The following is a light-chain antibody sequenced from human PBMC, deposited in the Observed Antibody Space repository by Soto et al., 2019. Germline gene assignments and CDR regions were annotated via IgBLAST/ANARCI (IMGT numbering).Light chain of an antibody. CDR2: EVT. V-gene: IGLV2-8*01. Sequence: QSALTQPPSASGSPGQSVTISCTGTSSDVGRYNFVSWYQQHPDKAPKLLIYEVTKRPSGVPDRFSGSKSGNTASLTVSGLQPEDEADYYCSSHAGDSAVIGTGTKLTVL. J-gene: IGLJ1*01. CDR3: SSHAGDSAV. CDR1: SSDVGRYNF.